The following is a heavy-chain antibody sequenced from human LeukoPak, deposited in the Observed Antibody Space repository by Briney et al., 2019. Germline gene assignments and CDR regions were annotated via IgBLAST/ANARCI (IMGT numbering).Heavy chain of an antibody. Sequence: ASVKVSCKASGYTFTGYYMHWVRQAPGQGLEWMGWINPSSGGTNYAQKFQGRVTMTRDTSISTAYMELSRLRSDDTAVYYCARDLGFLEWFPYWGQGTLVTVSS. CDR2: INPSSGGT. V-gene: IGHV1-2*02. D-gene: IGHD3-3*02. J-gene: IGHJ4*02. CDR3: ARDLGFLEWFPY. CDR1: GYTFTGYY.